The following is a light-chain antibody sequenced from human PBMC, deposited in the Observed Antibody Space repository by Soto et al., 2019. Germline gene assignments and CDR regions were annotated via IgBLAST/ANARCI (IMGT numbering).Light chain of an antibody. CDR2: EAS. J-gene: IGKJ4*01. CDR3: QQRSTWPLT. V-gene: IGKV3-11*01. Sequence: EIVLTQSPATLSLSPGDRATLSCRASQSIGIYLAWYQQTPGQSPRLLIYEASNRATGVPAKFSGTGSGTDFTLTISSLDSEDFGIYYCQQRSTWPLTFGGGTRVEI. CDR1: QSIGIY.